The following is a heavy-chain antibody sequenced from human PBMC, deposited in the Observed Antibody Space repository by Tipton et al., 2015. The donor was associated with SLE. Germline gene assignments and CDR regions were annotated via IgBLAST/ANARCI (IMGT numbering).Heavy chain of an antibody. Sequence: TLSLTCAVYGGSFSDYYWSWIRQPPGKGLEWIGEINHSGITNYNPSLKSRVTISVDTSNNQFSLKLSSVTAADTAVYYCARDPTGTTPYAFDIWGQGTMVTVSS. D-gene: IGHD1-1*01. J-gene: IGHJ3*02. CDR2: INHSGIT. V-gene: IGHV4-34*01. CDR1: GGSFSDYY. CDR3: ARDPTGTTPYAFDI.